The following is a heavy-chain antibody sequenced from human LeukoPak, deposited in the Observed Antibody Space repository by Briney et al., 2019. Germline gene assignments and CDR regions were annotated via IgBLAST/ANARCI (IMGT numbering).Heavy chain of an antibody. J-gene: IGHJ4*02. Sequence: SQTLSLTCAISGDSVPSNSAAWNWIRQSPSRGLEWLGRTYYRSKWYNNYAVSVKSRITISTATSKNQFSLQLNSVTPDDTAVYYCERADSGWIDYWGQGTLVTVS. CDR3: ERADSGWIDY. CDR1: GDSVPSNSAA. D-gene: IGHD6-19*01. CDR2: TYYRSKWYN. V-gene: IGHV6-1*01.